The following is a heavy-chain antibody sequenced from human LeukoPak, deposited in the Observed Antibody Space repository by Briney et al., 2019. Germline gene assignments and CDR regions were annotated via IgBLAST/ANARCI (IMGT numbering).Heavy chain of an antibody. CDR3: ACGSYVWGSYRYTGPFDY. V-gene: IGHV1-69*05. Sequence: SVKVSCKASGGTFSSYAISWVRQAPGQGLEWMGGIIPIFGTANYAQKFQGRVTITTDESTSTAYMELSSLRSEDTAVYYCACGSYVWGSYRYTGPFDYWGQGTLVTVSS. CDR1: GGTFSSYA. J-gene: IGHJ4*02. CDR2: IIPIFGTA. D-gene: IGHD3-16*02.